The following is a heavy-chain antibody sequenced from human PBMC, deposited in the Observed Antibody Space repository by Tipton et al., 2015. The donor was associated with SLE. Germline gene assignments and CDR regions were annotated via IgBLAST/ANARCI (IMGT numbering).Heavy chain of an antibody. V-gene: IGHV3-30*02. D-gene: IGHD3-22*01. CDR1: GFTFSKHG. Sequence: GSLRLSCAASGFTFSKHGMHWVRQAPGKGLEWVSFIRYDGSNKYHADSVMGRFTISRDNSKNTLFLQMNSLRPEDAALYYCAKAQHYYDSVAAFDMWGQGTMVTCTS. CDR3: AKAQHYYDSVAAFDM. CDR2: IRYDGSNK. J-gene: IGHJ3*02.